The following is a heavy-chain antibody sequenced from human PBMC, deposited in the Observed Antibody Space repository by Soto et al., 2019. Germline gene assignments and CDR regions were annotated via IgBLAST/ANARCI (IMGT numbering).Heavy chain of an antibody. V-gene: IGHV3-30*18. CDR1: GFTFSSYG. Sequence: GGSLRLSCAASGFTFSSYGMHWVRQAPGNGLEWVAVISYDGSNKYYADSVKGRFTISRDNSKNTLYLQMNSLRAEDTAVYYCAKLGYCSGGSCYSAYYFDYWGQGTLVTVSS. CDR2: ISYDGSNK. D-gene: IGHD2-15*01. CDR3: AKLGYCSGGSCYSAYYFDY. J-gene: IGHJ4*02.